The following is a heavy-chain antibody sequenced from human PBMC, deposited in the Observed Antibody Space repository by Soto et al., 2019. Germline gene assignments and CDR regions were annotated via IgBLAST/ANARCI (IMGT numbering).Heavy chain of an antibody. CDR1: GGSFKSGSYS. V-gene: IGHV4-61*01. CDR2: VYHTGRT. Sequence: QVQLQESGPGLVKPSETLSLTCTVSGGSFKSGSYSWSWIRQPLGKALVWIGYVYHTGRTSYNPSLKCRVSISMDTAKNQFTLNLDSVTAADTAVYFCARDCAYGDSWGQVTLVTVSS. CDR3: ARDCAYGDS. D-gene: IGHD5-12*01. J-gene: IGHJ4*02.